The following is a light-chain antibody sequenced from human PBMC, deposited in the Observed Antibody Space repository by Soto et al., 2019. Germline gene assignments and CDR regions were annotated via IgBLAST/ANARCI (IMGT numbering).Light chain of an antibody. CDR3: SSSTSRSTLLV. J-gene: IGLJ1*01. V-gene: IGLV2-14*01. CDR1: SSDVGGYNY. CDR2: DVS. Sequence: QSALTQPASVSGSPGQSITISCTGTSSDVGGYNYVSWYQQHPGKAPKLMIYDVSNRPSGVSNRFSGSKSGNTASLTISGLQAEDEADYYCSSSTSRSTLLVFGTGTKLTVL.